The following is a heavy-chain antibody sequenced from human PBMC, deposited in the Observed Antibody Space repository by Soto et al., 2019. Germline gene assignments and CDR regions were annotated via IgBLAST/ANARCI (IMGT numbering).Heavy chain of an antibody. CDR3: ARLSALLGLDREDAFDS. CDR1: GGSISSSSYY. CDR2: IYYSGST. J-gene: IGHJ3*02. Sequence: SETLSLTCTVSGGSISSSSYYWGWIRQPPGKGLEWIGRIYYSGSTYYNPSLKSRVTISVDTSKNQFSLKLSSVTAADTAVYYCARLSALLGLDREDAFDSWGQGTMVTVSS. V-gene: IGHV4-39*01. D-gene: IGHD2-2*01.